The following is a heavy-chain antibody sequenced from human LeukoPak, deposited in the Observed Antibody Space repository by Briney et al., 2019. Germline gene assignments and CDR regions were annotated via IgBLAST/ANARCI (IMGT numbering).Heavy chain of an antibody. V-gene: IGHV3-9*01. Sequence: PGRSLRLSCAASGFTFDDYAMHWVRQAPGKGLEWVSGISWNSGSIGYADSVKGRFTISRDNAKNSPYLQMNSLRAEDTALYYCAKDSGIAAAGIDYWGQGTLVTVSS. CDR2: ISWNSGSI. CDR3: AKDSGIAAAGIDY. CDR1: GFTFDDYA. D-gene: IGHD6-13*01. J-gene: IGHJ4*02.